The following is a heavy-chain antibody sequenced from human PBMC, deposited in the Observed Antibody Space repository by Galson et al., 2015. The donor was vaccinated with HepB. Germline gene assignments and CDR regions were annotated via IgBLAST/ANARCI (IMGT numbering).Heavy chain of an antibody. CDR3: ARDLAVKSIVGANDAFDI. Sequence: SVKVSCKASGYTFTSYGISWVRQAPGQGLEWMGWISAYNGNTNYAQKLQGRVTMTTDTSTSTAYMELRSLRSDDTAVYYCARDLAVKSIVGANDAFDIWGQGTMVTVSS. CDR1: GYTFTSYG. D-gene: IGHD1-26*01. CDR2: ISAYNGNT. J-gene: IGHJ3*02. V-gene: IGHV1-18*01.